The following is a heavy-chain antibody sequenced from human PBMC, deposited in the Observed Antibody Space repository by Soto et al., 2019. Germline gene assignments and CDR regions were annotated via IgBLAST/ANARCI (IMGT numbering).Heavy chain of an antibody. CDR2: IYYSGST. V-gene: IGHV4-31*03. CDR3: ARVLRGTGTTPYFDY. Sequence: QVQLQESGPGLVKPSQTLSLTCTVSGGSISSGGYYWSWIRQHPGKGLERIGYIYYSGSTYYNPSLKSRVTISVDTSKNQFSLKLSSVTAADTAVYYCARVLRGTGTTPYFDYWGQGTLVTVSS. J-gene: IGHJ4*02. D-gene: IGHD1-7*01. CDR1: GGSISSGGYY.